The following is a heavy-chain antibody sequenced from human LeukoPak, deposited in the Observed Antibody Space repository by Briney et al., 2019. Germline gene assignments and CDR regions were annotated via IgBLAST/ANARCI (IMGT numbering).Heavy chain of an antibody. J-gene: IGHJ4*02. D-gene: IGHD6-19*01. CDR3: ARLVFSSI. V-gene: IGHV4-34*01. CDR1: VGSFSGYY. CDR2: INHSGST. Sequence: SETLSLTCAVYVGSFSGYYWSWIRQPPGKGREGIGEINHSGSTNYNPSLKSRVTISVDTSKHQFSLKLSSVTAADTAVYYCARLVFSSIGGQGTLVTVSS.